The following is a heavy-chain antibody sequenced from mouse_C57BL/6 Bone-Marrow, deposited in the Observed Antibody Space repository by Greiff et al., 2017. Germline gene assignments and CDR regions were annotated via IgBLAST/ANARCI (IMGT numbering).Heavy chain of an antibody. J-gene: IGHJ4*01. CDR3: ARGPLRGAMDY. CDR2: INPSNGGT. CDR1: GYTFTSYW. D-gene: IGHD3-3*01. V-gene: IGHV1-53*01. Sequence: VQLVESGTELVKPGASVKLSCKASGYTFTSYWMHWVKQRPGQGLEWIGNINPSNGGTNYNEKFKSKATLTVDKSSSTAYMQLSSLTSEDSAVYYCARGPLRGAMDYWGQGTSVTVSS.